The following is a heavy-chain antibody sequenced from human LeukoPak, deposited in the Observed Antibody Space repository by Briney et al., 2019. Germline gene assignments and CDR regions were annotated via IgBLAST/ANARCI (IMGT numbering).Heavy chain of an antibody. CDR1: GFTFDDFG. D-gene: IGHD3-16*02. V-gene: IGHV3-20*04. CDR2: INWNGGGT. Sequence: GGSLRLSCAASGFTFDDFGMTWVRQAPGKGLEWVSGINWNGGGTGYADSVKGRFTISRDNAKKILYLQMNSLRVEDTAVYYCARWELSGRVMERLSWIDHWGQGALVTVPS. J-gene: IGHJ4*02. CDR3: ARWELSGRVMERLSWIDH.